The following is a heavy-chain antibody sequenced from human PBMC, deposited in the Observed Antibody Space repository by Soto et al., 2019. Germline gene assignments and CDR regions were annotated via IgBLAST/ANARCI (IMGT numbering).Heavy chain of an antibody. D-gene: IGHD3-3*01. V-gene: IGHV1-69*13. CDR1: GGTFSSYA. J-gene: IGHJ5*02. CDR3: ARGGDQVLFRFLEWATPNWFDP. CDR2: IIPIIGTA. Sequence: SVKVSCKASGGTFSSYAISWLRQAPGRGREWMGGIIPIIGTANYAQKSQERVTITADDSTSKAYMELSSLRSEDTAVYYCARGGDQVLFRFLEWATPNWFDPWGQATLVTVSA.